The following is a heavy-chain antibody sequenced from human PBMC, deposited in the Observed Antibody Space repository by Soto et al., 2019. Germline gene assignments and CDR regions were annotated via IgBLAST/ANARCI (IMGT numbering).Heavy chain of an antibody. CDR1: GFTFSTSA. D-gene: IGHD2-15*01. Sequence: QMQLVQSGPEVKKPGTSVKVSCKASGFTFSTSAVQWVRQARGQRLEWIGWIVVGTGNTNYAQKFQERVTITRDMSTSTVYMELSSLSSEDTAVYYCATVGYCSGGSCSDYYYYYYGMDLWGQGTTVTVSS. CDR2: IVVGTGNT. J-gene: IGHJ6*02. V-gene: IGHV1-58*01. CDR3: ATVGYCSGGSCSDYYYYYYGMDL.